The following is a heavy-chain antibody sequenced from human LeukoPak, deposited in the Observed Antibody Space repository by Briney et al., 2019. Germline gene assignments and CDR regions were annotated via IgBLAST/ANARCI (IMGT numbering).Heavy chain of an antibody. CDR3: ARGSWGYDSSGYYPD. V-gene: IGHV1-69*13. CDR1: GGTFSIYA. CDR2: IIPIFGTA. Sequence: SVNVSFKASGGTFSIYAISWVRQAPGQGLEWMGGIIPIFGTANYAQKFQGRVTITADESTSTAYMELSSLRSEDTAVYYCARGSWGYDSSGYYPDWGQGTLVTVSS. J-gene: IGHJ4*02. D-gene: IGHD3-22*01.